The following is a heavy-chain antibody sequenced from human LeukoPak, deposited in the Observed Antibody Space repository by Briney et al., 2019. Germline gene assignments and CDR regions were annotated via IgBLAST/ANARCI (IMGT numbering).Heavy chain of an antibody. CDR2: INPNSGGT. J-gene: IGHJ4*02. V-gene: IGHV1-2*06. CDR1: GYTFTGYY. D-gene: IGHD2-2*01. Sequence: ASVKVSCKASGYTFTGYYMHWVRQAPGQGLEWMGRINPNSGGTNYAQKFQGRVTMTRDTSISTAYVELSRLRSDDTAVYYCARDRGGSGTSCHDYWGQGTLVTVSS. CDR3: ARDRGGSGTSCHDY.